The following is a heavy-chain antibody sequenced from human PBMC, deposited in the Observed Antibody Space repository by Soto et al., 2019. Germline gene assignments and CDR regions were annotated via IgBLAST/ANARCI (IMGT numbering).Heavy chain of an antibody. Sequence: GGSLRLSCAASGFTSSTYAMSWVRQAPGKGLEWVSALTASGDTTYYADSVKGRFTISRDNSMNALYLQMNSLRIEDTAVYYCAHPRGYGVFDAYDIWGQGTMVTVSS. J-gene: IGHJ3*02. CDR1: GFTSSTYA. CDR2: LTASGDTT. D-gene: IGHD4-17*01. CDR3: AHPRGYGVFDAYDI. V-gene: IGHV3-23*01.